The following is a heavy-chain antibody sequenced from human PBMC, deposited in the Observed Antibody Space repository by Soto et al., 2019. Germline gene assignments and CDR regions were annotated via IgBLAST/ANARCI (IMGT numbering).Heavy chain of an antibody. CDR2: ITGSSNTM. Sequence: EVQLVESGGGLVQPGGSLRLSCAASGFTFSTYSMSWVRQAPEKGLEWVSYITGSSNTMYYADSVKGRFTISRDHARNSLYLQMNSLTDEDTAVYYCARDVRSGSYSPVPHHWGQGPLVTVSS. CDR1: GFTFSTYS. CDR3: ARDVRSGSYSPVPHH. V-gene: IGHV3-48*02. D-gene: IGHD1-26*01. J-gene: IGHJ1*01.